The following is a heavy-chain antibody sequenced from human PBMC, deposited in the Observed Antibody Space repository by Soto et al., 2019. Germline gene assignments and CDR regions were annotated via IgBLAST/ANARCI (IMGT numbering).Heavy chain of an antibody. J-gene: IGHJ6*02. D-gene: IGHD6-13*01. CDR3: ARAGAAAGYDYYYGMDV. Sequence: QVQLVQSGAEVKKPGASVKVSCKASGYTFTSYYMHWVRQAPGQGLEWMGIINPSGGSTSYAQKFQGRVTMTRDTPTSTVYMELSSLRSEDTAVYYCARAGAAAGYDYYYGMDVWGQGTTVTVSS. CDR2: INPSGGST. V-gene: IGHV1-46*01. CDR1: GYTFTSYY.